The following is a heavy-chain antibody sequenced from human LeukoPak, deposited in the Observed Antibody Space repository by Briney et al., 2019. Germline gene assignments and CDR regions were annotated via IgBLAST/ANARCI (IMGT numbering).Heavy chain of an antibody. CDR2: IYYSGST. CDR1: GGSVSSSSYY. J-gene: IGHJ2*01. Sequence: SETLSLTCTVSGGSVSSSSYYWGWIRQPPGKGLEWIRSIYYSGSTYYNPSLKSRVTISVDTSKNQFSLKLSSVTAADTATYYCARLQVWYFDLWGRGTLVTVSS. V-gene: IGHV4-39*01. CDR3: ARLQVWYFDL.